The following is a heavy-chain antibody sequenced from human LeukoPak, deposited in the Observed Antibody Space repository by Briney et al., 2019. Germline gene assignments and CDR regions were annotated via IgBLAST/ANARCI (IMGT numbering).Heavy chain of an antibody. Sequence: ESGPTLVNPTETLTLTCTVSGFSLSNARMGVSWIRQPPGKALEWLAHIFSNDEKSYSTSLKSRLTISKDTSKSQVVLTMTNMDPVDTATYYCARIQAPRIKIFGVVPKPRGWFDPWGQGTLVTVSS. CDR2: IFSNDEK. CDR3: ARIQAPRIKIFGVVPKPRGWFDP. D-gene: IGHD3-3*01. V-gene: IGHV2-26*01. CDR1: GFSLSNARMG. J-gene: IGHJ5*02.